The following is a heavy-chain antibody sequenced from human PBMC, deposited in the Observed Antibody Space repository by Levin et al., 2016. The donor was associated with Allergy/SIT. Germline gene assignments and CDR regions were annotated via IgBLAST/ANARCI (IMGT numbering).Heavy chain of an antibody. CDR1: GGSVSSGSYY. CDR2: IYYSGST. CDR3: ARGMTTVTTIPGY. V-gene: IGHV4-61*01. D-gene: IGHD4-17*01. Sequence: SETLSLTCTVSGGSVSSGSYYWSWIRQPPGKGLEWIGYIYYSGSTNYNPSLKSRVTISVDTSKNQFSLKLSSVTAADTAVYYCARGMTTVTTIPGYWGQGTLVTVSS. J-gene: IGHJ4*02.